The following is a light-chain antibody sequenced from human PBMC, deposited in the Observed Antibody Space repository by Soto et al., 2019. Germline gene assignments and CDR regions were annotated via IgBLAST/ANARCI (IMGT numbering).Light chain of an antibody. V-gene: IGLV3-1*01. CDR2: EDT. Sequence: ELTQPPSVSVSPGQTANITCSGNTLGSKFVFWYQQKAGQSPMVVIYEDTKRPSGIPERFSGSNSGNTATLTISGTQAMDEADFYCQAWDSGTVVFGGGTQLTVL. CDR3: QAWDSGTVV. J-gene: IGLJ2*01. CDR1: TLGSKF.